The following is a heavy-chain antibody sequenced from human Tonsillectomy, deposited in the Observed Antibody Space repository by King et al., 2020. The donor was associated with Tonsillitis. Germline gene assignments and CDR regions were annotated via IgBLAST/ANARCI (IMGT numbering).Heavy chain of an antibody. J-gene: IGHJ4*02. CDR1: GGTFSSYA. D-gene: IGHD5-24*01. V-gene: IGHV1-69*06. CDR3: ARDYGYKYYFDY. CDR2: IIPIFGTA. Sequence: QLVHSGAEVKKPGTSVKVSCKASGGTFSSYASSWVRQAPVQVFEWMVGIIPIFGTANYAQKFQGRVTITADKSTSTAYMELSSLRSEDTAVYYCARDYGYKYYFDYWGQGTLVTVSS.